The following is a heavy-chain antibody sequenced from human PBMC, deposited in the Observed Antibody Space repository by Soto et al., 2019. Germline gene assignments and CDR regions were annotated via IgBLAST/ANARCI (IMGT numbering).Heavy chain of an antibody. Sequence: FSVSNAWMNWVRQAPGKGLEWVGRIKSKTDGGTTDYAAPVKGRFTISRDDSKNTLYLQMNSLKTEDTAVYYCYPVAGSSGGDYWGQGTLVTVSS. CDR1: FSVSNAW. CDR3: YPVAGSSGGDY. V-gene: IGHV3-15*07. J-gene: IGHJ4*02. D-gene: IGHD6-19*01. CDR2: IKSKTDGGTT.